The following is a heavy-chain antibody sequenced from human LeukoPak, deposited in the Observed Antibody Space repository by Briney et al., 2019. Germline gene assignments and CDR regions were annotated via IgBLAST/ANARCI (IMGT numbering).Heavy chain of an antibody. V-gene: IGHV5-51*01. CDR3: ARRDCGVDCMESGAFDI. CDR2: IYPGDSDT. J-gene: IGHJ3*02. Sequence: GESLKISCNGSGYSFASYWIGWVRQMPGKGLEWMGIIYPGDSDTRYSPSFQGQVTISADKSISTAYLQWSSLKASDTAMYYCARRDCGVDCMESGAFDIWGQGTMVTVSS. CDR1: GYSFASYW. D-gene: IGHD2-21*02.